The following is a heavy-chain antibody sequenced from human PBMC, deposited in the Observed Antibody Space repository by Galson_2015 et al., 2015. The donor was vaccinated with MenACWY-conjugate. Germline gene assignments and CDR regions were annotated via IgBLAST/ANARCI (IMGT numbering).Heavy chain of an antibody. J-gene: IGHJ4*02. Sequence: SLRLSCAASGFDFGSHRMTWVRQAPGNGLEWISFIDHSSTTIYYADSVRGRFTISRDDAKSLLFLQMSSLRAEDTAVYFCARDIWFYQDFWGPGTLVTVS. V-gene: IGHV3-48*04. D-gene: IGHD2-2*01. CDR3: ARDIWFYQDF. CDR2: IDHSSTTI. CDR1: GFDFGSHR.